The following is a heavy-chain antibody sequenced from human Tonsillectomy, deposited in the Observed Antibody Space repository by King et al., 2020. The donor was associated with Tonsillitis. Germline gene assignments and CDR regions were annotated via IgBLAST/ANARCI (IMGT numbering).Heavy chain of an antibody. V-gene: IGHV1-69*04. J-gene: IGHJ6*02. D-gene: IGHD3-22*01. CDR1: GGTFRSYG. Sequence: QLVQSGAEVRKPGSSVNVSCKASGGTFRSYGINWVRQAPGLGLEWGGRVMPTYGIANYAQNFQGRVKITADKSTGTSYMELNSLRSDDTAIYYCASAFDSTGYAYHGMDVWGQGTTVSVSS. CDR2: VMPTYGIA. CDR3: ASAFDSTGYAYHGMDV.